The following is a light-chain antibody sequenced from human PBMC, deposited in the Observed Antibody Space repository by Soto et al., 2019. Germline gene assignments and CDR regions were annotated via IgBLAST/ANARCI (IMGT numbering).Light chain of an antibody. J-gene: IGLJ3*02. Sequence: QSALTQPRSVSGSPGQSVTISCTGTSSDVGGYNYVSWYQQHPGKAPKLMIYDVSKRPSGVPDRFSGSKSGNTASLTISGLQAEDEAAYDCCSYAGSYTWVFGGGTQLTVL. CDR1: SSDVGGYNY. CDR2: DVS. CDR3: CSYAGSYTWV. V-gene: IGLV2-11*01.